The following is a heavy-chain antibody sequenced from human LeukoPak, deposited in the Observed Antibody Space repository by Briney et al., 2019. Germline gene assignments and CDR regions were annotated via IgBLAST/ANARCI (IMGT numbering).Heavy chain of an antibody. CDR3: AREGKWFGELLGAFDI. V-gene: IGHV1-18*01. CDR1: GYIFTSYV. J-gene: IGHJ3*02. CDR2: ISVYNGHT. Sequence: ASVNVSCKASGYIFTSYVISWVRQAPGQGLEWMGWISVYNGHTNYAQNLQGRITMTTDTSTSTAYMELRSLRSDDTAVYYCAREGKWFGELLGAFDIWGQGTLVTVSS. D-gene: IGHD3-10*01.